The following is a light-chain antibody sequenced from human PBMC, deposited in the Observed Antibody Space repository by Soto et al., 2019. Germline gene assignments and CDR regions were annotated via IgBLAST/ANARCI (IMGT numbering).Light chain of an antibody. CDR3: CSYAGSSTFV. V-gene: IGLV2-23*02. Sequence: QSVLPKPASVSGSPGQSINISCTGTSSGVGRYNLVSWYQQHPGKAPTLMIYEVSKRPSGVSNRFSGSKSGNTASLTISGLHAEDEADYYCCSYAGSSTFVFGGGTKVTVL. CDR2: EVS. CDR1: SSGVGRYNL. J-gene: IGLJ2*01.